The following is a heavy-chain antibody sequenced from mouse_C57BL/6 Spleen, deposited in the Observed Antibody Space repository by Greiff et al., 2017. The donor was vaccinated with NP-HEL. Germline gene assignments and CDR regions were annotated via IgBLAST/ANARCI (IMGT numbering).Heavy chain of an antibody. CDR2: IDPEDGDT. CDR1: GFNIKDYY. Sequence: EVQLQQSGAELVRPGASVKLSCTASGFNIKDYYMHWVKQRPEQGLEWIGRIDPEDGDTEYAPKFQGKATMTADTSSNTAYLQLSSLTSEDTAVYYWTTYYGYYVGWFAYWGQGTLVTVSA. J-gene: IGHJ3*01. CDR3: TTYYGYYVGWFAY. D-gene: IGHD2-3*01. V-gene: IGHV14-1*01.